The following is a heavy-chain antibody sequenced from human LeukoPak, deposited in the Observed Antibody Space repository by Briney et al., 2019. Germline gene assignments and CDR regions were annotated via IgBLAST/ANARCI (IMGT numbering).Heavy chain of an antibody. CDR3: ASERGSGYVSTPYYYYGMDV. Sequence: VASVKVSCKASGGTFSSYAISWVRQAPGQGLEWMGRIIPILGIANYAQKFQGRVTITADKSTSTAYMELSSLRSEDTAVYYCASERGSGYVSTPYYYYGMDVWGQGTTVTVSS. V-gene: IGHV1-69*04. CDR1: GGTFSSYA. J-gene: IGHJ6*02. D-gene: IGHD5-12*01. CDR2: IIPILGIA.